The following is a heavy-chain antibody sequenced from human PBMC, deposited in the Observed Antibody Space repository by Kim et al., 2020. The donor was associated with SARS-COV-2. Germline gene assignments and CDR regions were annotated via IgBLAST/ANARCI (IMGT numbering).Heavy chain of an antibody. CDR3: ARGRYAYGYFDY. CDR2: VLTTGTT. Sequence: SETLSLTCSVSGDSITSGTYYWTWIRQSAGKGLEWIGRVLTTGTTNYNPSLKSRVAISLDTAKNHFSLDLSSVTAADTAFYYCARGRYAYGYFDYWGQGTLVPVSS. CDR1: GDSITSGTYY. D-gene: IGHD5-18*01. V-gene: IGHV4-61*02. J-gene: IGHJ4*02.